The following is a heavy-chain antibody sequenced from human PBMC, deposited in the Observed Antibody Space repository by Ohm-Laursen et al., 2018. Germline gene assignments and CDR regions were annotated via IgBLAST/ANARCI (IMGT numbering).Heavy chain of an antibody. D-gene: IGHD6-19*01. J-gene: IGHJ4*02. Sequence: SVKVSCKVSGYTFTGYYMHWVRQAPGQGLEWMGWINPNSGGTNYAQKFQGRVTMTRDTSISTAYMELSRLRSDDTAVYYCARTTVAGANFDYWGQGTLVTVSS. CDR3: ARTTVAGANFDY. CDR1: GYTFTGYY. V-gene: IGHV1-2*02. CDR2: INPNSGGT.